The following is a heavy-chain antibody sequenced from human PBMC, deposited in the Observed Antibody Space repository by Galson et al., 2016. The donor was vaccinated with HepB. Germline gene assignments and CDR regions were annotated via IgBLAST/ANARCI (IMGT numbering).Heavy chain of an antibody. D-gene: IGHD2-15*01. CDR2: MYKSGST. CDR1: SGGSISGYY. CDR3: ARERWTAGGTFYFGY. Sequence: LSLTCSVSSGGSISGYYWSWIRQPPGKALEWIGYMYMYKSGSTKYNPSLKSRVTISVDTSKNQFSLKLSSVTAADTAVYFCARERWTAGGTFYFGYWGPGHMLTFSS. J-gene: IGHJ4*02. V-gene: IGHV4-59*01.